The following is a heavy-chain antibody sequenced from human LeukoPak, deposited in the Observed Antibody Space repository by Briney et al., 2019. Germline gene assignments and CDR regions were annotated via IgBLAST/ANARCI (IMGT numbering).Heavy chain of an antibody. CDR3: ARKFAVTTRGTRAEGYYYYYMDV. D-gene: IGHD4-17*01. Sequence: ASVKVSCKASGGTFSSYAISWVRQAPGQGLEWMGGIIPIFGTANYAQKFQGRVTITADKSTSTAYMELSSLRSEDTAVYYCARKFAVTTRGTRAEGYYYYYMDVWGKGTTVTVSS. J-gene: IGHJ6*03. CDR1: GGTFSSYA. V-gene: IGHV1-69*06. CDR2: IIPIFGTA.